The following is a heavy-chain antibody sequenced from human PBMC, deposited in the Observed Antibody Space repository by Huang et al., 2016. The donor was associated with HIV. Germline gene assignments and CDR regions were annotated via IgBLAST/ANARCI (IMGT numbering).Heavy chain of an antibody. V-gene: IGHV4-34*02. Sequence: QVQLKQWGAGLLKPSETLSLTCAVYGGAFRGSSWTWIRQFPEKGLEWIGDINHNGKIIYNPSLSARGTISTDTSKNHFSLHLTSVTAADTARYYCARGFNYYASDNLGVYYFDSWGLGTLVTVSP. CDR3: ARGFNYYASDNLGVYYFDS. CDR2: INHNGKI. CDR1: GGAFRGSS. J-gene: IGHJ4*02. D-gene: IGHD3-10*01.